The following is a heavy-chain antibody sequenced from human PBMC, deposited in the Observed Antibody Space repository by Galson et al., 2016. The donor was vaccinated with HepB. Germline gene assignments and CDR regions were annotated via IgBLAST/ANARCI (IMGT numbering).Heavy chain of an antibody. J-gene: IGHJ4*02. V-gene: IGHV3-53*01. CDR2: IRRDGGT. Sequence: SLRLSCAASGLTVSSNHMTWVRQAPGKGLEWVAIIRRDGGTSYADSVKGRFTISRDTSKNTVYLQMSSLRAEDSAVYFCAGGRVRDYWGQGTLVTVST. CDR3: AGGRVRDY. CDR1: GLTVSSNH.